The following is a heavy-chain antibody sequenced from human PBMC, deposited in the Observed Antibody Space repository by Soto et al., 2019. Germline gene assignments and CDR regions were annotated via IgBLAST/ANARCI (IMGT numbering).Heavy chain of an antibody. CDR3: ARGRYGDY. V-gene: IGHV1-18*01. Sequence: QVHLVQSGAEVKKPGASVKVSCKGSGYAFTTYGITWVRQAPGQGLEWMGWISAHNGNTNYAQKLQGRVTVTRDTTTSTAYMELRTLSSDDTAVYYCARGRYGDYWGQGALVTVSS. J-gene: IGHJ4*02. CDR1: GYAFTTYG. D-gene: IGHD1-1*01. CDR2: ISAHNGNT.